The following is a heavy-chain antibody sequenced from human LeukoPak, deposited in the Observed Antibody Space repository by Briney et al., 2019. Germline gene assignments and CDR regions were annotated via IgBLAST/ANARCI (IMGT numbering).Heavy chain of an antibody. CDR3: ARELMSSHDDAFDI. D-gene: IGHD6-13*01. V-gene: IGHV4-59*01. CDR1: GGSMSFYF. Sequence: SETLSLTCTVTGGSMSFYFWSWIRQSPGKGLEWIGYIDHSGTTKYNHALKGRVTISLDLSKHQFSLEVNSVTAADTAVYYCARELMSSHDDAFDIWGQGTLVTVSS. CDR2: IDHSGTT. J-gene: IGHJ3*02.